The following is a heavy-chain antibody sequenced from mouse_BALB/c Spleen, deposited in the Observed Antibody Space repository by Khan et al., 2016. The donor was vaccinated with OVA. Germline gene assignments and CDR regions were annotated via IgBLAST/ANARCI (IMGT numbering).Heavy chain of an antibody. CDR2: ISYSGST. CDR3: ARKNYYGYAMDY. J-gene: IGHJ4*01. CDR1: GYSITSGYA. Sequence: VQLKQSGPGQVKPSQSLSLTCTVTGYSITSGYAWNWIRQFPGNKLEWMGYISYSGSTSYNPSLRSRISITRDTSKNQFFLQLNSVTTEDTATYYCARKNYYGYAMDYWGQGTSVTVSS. D-gene: IGHD1-1*01. V-gene: IGHV3-2*02.